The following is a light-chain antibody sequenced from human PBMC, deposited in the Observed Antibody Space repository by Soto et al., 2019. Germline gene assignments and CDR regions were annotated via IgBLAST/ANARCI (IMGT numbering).Light chain of an antibody. V-gene: IGLV2-14*03. J-gene: IGLJ2*01. Sequence: QSALTQPASVSGSPGQSVTISCTGTSSDIGGYRYVSWYQQRPGKAPKLMIHDVTNRPSGVSDCFSGSKSGNTASLTISGLQAEDEADYYCTSYTSASSVIFGGGTKLTVL. CDR3: TSYTSASSVI. CDR1: SSDIGGYRY. CDR2: DVT.